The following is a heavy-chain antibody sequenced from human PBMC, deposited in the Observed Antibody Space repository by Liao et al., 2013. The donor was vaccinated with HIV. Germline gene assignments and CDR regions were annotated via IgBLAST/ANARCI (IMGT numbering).Heavy chain of an antibody. V-gene: IGHV4-39*07. CDR2: IYYSGST. J-gene: IGHJ5*02. CDR1: GGSISSSIYH. CDR3: ARSSLLVRWFDP. Sequence: QLQLQESGPGLVKPSETLSLTCTVSGGSISSSIYHWGWIRQPPGKRLEWIATIYYSGSTYYGPSLQSRVTISVDTSHNQFSLRVRSVTAADTAVYYCARSSLLVRWFDPWGQGTLVTVSS.